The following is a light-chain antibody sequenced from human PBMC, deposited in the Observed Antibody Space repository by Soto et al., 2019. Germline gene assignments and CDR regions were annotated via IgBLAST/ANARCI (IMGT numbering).Light chain of an antibody. CDR2: RNN. CDR3: AAWDDTLSAVV. V-gene: IGLV1-47*03. Sequence: QSVLTQPPSASGTPGQTVTISCSGSSSNIGMNYVYWYQQLPGTAPKLLIYRNNQRPSGVPDRFSGSNSGTSASLAISGLWSEDEADYYCAAWDDTLSAVVFGGCTKVTVL. CDR1: SSNIGMNY. J-gene: IGLJ2*01.